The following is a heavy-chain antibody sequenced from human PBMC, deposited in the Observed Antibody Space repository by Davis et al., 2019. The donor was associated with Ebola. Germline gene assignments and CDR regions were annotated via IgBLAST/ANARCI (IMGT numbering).Heavy chain of an antibody. J-gene: IGHJ4*02. V-gene: IGHV3-23*01. CDR1: GFTFSSYA. Sequence: GESLKISCAASGFTFSSYAMTWVRQAPGKGLEWVSTVSGSGGTTYSADSVRGRFTISRDNSKNTVTLQMNSLRAEDTAIYYCAKDQDYYDSSGYYDWGQGTLVTVSS. CDR2: VSGSGGTT. D-gene: IGHD3-22*01. CDR3: AKDQDYYDSSGYYD.